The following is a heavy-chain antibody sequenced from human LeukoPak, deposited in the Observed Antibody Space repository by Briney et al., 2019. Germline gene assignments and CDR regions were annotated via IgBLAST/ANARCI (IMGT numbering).Heavy chain of an antibody. J-gene: IGHJ4*02. D-gene: IGHD1/OR15-1a*01. CDR1: SYSIRSGYY. CDR3: ARSGTTDGSFDY. CDR2: IYHSGST. V-gene: IGHV4-38-2*02. Sequence: PSETLSLTCTVSSYSIRSGYYWGWIRQPPGKGLEYIGNIYHSGSTYYSPSLRSRVTISVDTSKNQFSLKLSSVTAADTAVYYCARSGTTDGSFDYWGQGTLVTVSS.